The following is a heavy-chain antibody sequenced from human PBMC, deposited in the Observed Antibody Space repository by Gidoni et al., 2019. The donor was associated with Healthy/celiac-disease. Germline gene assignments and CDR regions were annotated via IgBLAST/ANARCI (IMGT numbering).Heavy chain of an antibody. V-gene: IGHV3-23*01. CDR1: GFTFSSYA. Sequence: EVQLLESGGGLVQPGGSLRLSCAASGFTFSSYAMSWVRQAPGKGLEWVSAISGSGGSTYYAYSVKGRFTISRDNSKNTLYLQMNSLRAEDTAVYYCAKDRETKHSSGWYYFDYWGQGTLVTVSS. J-gene: IGHJ4*02. CDR2: ISGSGGST. D-gene: IGHD6-19*01. CDR3: AKDRETKHSSGWYYFDY.